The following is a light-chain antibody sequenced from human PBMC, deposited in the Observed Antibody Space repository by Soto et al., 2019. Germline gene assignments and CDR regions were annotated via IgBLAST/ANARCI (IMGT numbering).Light chain of an antibody. CDR2: GAS. J-gene: IGKJ4*01. CDR1: QSVSRY. Sequence: VLTQSPGTLSLSPGERATLSCRASQSVSRYLVWYQQKPGQAPRLLIYGASSRASGIPDRFSGSGSGTDFTLTINSLQSEDFAVYYCQPYNNWPLTFGGGTKVEIK. CDR3: QPYNNWPLT. V-gene: IGKV3D-15*01.